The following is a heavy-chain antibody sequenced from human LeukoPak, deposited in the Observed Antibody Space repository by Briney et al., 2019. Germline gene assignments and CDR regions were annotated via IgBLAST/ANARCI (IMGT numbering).Heavy chain of an antibody. D-gene: IGHD6-13*01. CDR3: ARVAAAGPYYYYYGMDV. J-gene: IGHJ6*02. CDR1: GGTFSSYA. Sequence: SVKVSCKASGGTFSSYAISWVRQAPGQGLEWMGGIIPIFGTANYAQKFRGRVTITADESTSTAYMELSSLRSEDTAVYYCARVAAAGPYYYYYGMDVWGQGTTVTVSS. V-gene: IGHV1-69*13. CDR2: IIPIFGTA.